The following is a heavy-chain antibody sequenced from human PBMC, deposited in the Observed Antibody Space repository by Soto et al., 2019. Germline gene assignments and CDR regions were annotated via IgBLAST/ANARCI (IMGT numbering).Heavy chain of an antibody. CDR3: ATQTWADYYDSSGYYVY. CDR2: ISAYNGNT. D-gene: IGHD3-22*01. J-gene: IGHJ4*02. V-gene: IGHV1-18*01. CDR1: GYTFTSYG. Sequence: ASVKVSFKASGYTFTSYGISWVRQAPGQGLEWMGWISAYNGNTNYAQKLQGRVTMTTDTSTSTAYMELRSLRSDDTAVYYCATQTWADYYDSSGYYVYWGQGTLVTVSS.